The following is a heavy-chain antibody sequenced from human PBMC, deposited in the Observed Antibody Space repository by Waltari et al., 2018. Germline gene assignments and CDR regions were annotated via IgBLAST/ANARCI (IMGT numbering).Heavy chain of an antibody. CDR1: GGSFTRHY. Sequence: QLHLQQWGAGLLRPSETLSLTCGVDGGSFTRHYWSWIRQTPGKGLEWIGEVNQSGHTNDNPSLTSRVTISVDTSKSQFFLTLISVTAADTAVYYCARGRGWEDLVAGDYYYGMDVWGQGTTVTVSS. V-gene: IGHV4-34*01. CDR3: ARGRGWEDLVAGDYYYGMDV. J-gene: IGHJ6*02. D-gene: IGHD6-19*01. CDR2: VNQSGHT.